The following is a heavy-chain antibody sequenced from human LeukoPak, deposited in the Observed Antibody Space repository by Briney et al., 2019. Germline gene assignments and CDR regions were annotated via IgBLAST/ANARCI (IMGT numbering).Heavy chain of an antibody. V-gene: IGHV4-61*02. Sequence: SETLSLTCTVSGGSISSGSYYWSWIRQPAGKGLEWIGRIHTSGTTNCNPSLKSRVTISIDTSKNQFSLNLSSVTAADTAMYYCARSPGAMYFDYWGQGTLVTVSS. CDR3: ARSPGAMYFDY. J-gene: IGHJ4*02. CDR1: GGSISSGSYY. CDR2: IHTSGTT. D-gene: IGHD2-2*01.